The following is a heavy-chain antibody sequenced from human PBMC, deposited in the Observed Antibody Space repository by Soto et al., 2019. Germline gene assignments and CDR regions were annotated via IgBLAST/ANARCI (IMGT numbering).Heavy chain of an antibody. CDR2: VGTAGDT. Sequence: GGSLRLSCEASGFTFSGFDMHWVRQPTGKGLEWVSSVGTAGDTYYAVSVKGRFTISRDNAKNSLSLQMNSLRAGDMAVYFCAKSQEIGTHFFDSWGQGTQVTVPQ. D-gene: IGHD6-13*01. CDR3: AKSQEIGTHFFDS. J-gene: IGHJ4*02. CDR1: GFTFSGFD. V-gene: IGHV3-13*01.